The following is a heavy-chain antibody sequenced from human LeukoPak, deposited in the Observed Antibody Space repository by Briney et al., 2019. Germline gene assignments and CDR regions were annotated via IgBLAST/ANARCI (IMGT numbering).Heavy chain of an antibody. CDR2: ITSSSSYM. V-gene: IGHV3-21*01. J-gene: IGHJ3*02. CDR1: GFTFSAYS. D-gene: IGHD4-11*01. Sequence: GGSLRLSCAASGFTFSAYSMNWVRQAPGKGLEWVSSITSSSSYMYYADSVKGRFTISRDNAKNSLYLQMNSLRAEDTAVYYCARFETARTTNAFDTWGQGTMVTVSS. CDR3: ARFETARTTNAFDT.